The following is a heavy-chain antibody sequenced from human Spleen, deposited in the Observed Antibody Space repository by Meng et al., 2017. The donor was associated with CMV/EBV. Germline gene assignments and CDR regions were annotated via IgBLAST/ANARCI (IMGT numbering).Heavy chain of an antibody. D-gene: IGHD3-22*01. J-gene: IGHJ4*02. CDR2: ISGSGGST. CDR3: AKALSYYYDSSGYYPFDY. V-gene: IGHV3-23*01. Sequence: FTFSSYAMSWVRQAPGKGLEWVSAISGSGGSTYYADSVKGRFTISRDNSKNTLYLQMNSLRAEDTAVYYCAKALSYYYDSSGYYPFDYWGQGTLVTVSS. CDR1: FTFSSYA.